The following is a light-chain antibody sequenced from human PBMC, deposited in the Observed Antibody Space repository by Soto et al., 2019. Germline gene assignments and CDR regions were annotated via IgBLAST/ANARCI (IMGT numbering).Light chain of an antibody. Sequence: QSVLTQPRSVSGSPGQSVTISCTGTSSDVGTYDFVSWYQHHPAKAPKLMIFDVNKRPSGVPDRFSGSKSGNTASLTISGLQAEDEGDYYCCSYAGSGTFWIFGGGTKVTVL. CDR3: CSYAGSGTFWI. CDR1: SSDVGTYDF. V-gene: IGLV2-11*01. J-gene: IGLJ3*02. CDR2: DVN.